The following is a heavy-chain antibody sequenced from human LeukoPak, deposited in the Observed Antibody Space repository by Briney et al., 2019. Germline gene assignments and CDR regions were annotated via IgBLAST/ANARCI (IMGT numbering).Heavy chain of an antibody. Sequence: PSETLSLTCTVSGGSISSSSYYWGWIRQPPGKGLEWIGSIYYSGSTYYNPSLKSRVTISVDTSKNQFSLKLSSVTAADTAVYYCARIYGGNSGGAFDIWGQGTMVTVSS. CDR2: IYYSGST. D-gene: IGHD4-23*01. CDR1: GGSISSSSYY. CDR3: ARIYGGNSGGAFDI. J-gene: IGHJ3*02. V-gene: IGHV4-39*07.